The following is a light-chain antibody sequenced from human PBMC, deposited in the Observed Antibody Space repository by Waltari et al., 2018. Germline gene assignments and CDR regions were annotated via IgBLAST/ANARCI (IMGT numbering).Light chain of an antibody. J-gene: IGLJ3*02. V-gene: IGLV3-25*02. Sequence: SYELTQPPSVSVSPGQTARITCSGDALPKQYAYWYQQKPGQAPVLVIYKDSERPSGIPERFSGSSSGTTVTLTISGVQAEDEAGYYCQSADSSGTSQVFGGGTKLTVL. CDR1: ALPKQY. CDR2: KDS. CDR3: QSADSSGTSQV.